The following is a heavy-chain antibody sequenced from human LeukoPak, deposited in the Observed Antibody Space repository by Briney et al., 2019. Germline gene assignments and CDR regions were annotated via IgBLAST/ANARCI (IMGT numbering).Heavy chain of an antibody. J-gene: IGHJ4*02. D-gene: IGHD2-15*01. CDR3: TRGLLGPFDY. Sequence: QPGGSLRLSCAASGFTFSGSALHWVRQASGKGLEWVGRIRSTANGYATAYAASVKGRFTISRDDSKNTAYLQMDSLKTEDTAVYYCTRGLLGPFDYWGQGTLVTVS. CDR1: GFTFSGSA. V-gene: IGHV3-73*01. CDR2: IRSTANGYAT.